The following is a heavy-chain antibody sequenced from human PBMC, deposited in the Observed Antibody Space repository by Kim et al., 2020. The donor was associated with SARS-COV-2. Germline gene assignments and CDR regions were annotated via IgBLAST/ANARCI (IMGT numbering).Heavy chain of an antibody. CDR2: INSDGSST. CDR1: GFTFSSYW. J-gene: IGHJ6*02. CDR3: ASRVAVAGTYYYYGMDV. Sequence: GGSLRLSCAASGFTFSSYWMHWVRQAPGKGLVWVSRINSDGSSTSYADSVKGRFTISRDNAKNTLYLQMNSLRAEDTAVYYCASRVAVAGTYYYYGMDVWGQGTTVTVSS. V-gene: IGHV3-74*01. D-gene: IGHD6-19*01.